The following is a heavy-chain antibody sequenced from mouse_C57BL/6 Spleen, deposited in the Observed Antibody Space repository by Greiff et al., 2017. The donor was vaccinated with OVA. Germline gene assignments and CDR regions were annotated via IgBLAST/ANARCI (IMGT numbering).Heavy chain of an antibody. J-gene: IGHJ3*01. V-gene: IGHV2-6*03. D-gene: IGHD3-2*02. Sequence: QVQLQQSGPGLVAPSQSLSITCTVSGFSFTSYGVHWVRQPPGKGLEWLVVIWSDGSTTYNSALKSRLSISKDNSKSQVFLKMNSLQTDDTAMYYCARPDSSGYGGFAYWGQGTLVTVSA. CDR1: GFSFTSYG. CDR2: IWSDGST. CDR3: ARPDSSGYGGFAY.